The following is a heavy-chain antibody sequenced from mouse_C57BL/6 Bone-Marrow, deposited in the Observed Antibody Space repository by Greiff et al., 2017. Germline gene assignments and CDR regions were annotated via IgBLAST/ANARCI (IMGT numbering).Heavy chain of an antibody. CDR3: ARVYYGYYYAMDY. V-gene: IGHV1-77*01. CDR1: GYTFSDYS. Sequence: QVQLQQSGAELVKPGASVKISCKASGYTFSDYSINWVKQRPGQGLEWIGKSGPGSGSTYYNEKFKGKATLTADKSSSTAYMQLSSLTSEDSAVYFCARVYYGYYYAMDYWGQGTSVTVSS. CDR2: SGPGSGST. J-gene: IGHJ4*01. D-gene: IGHD2-1*01.